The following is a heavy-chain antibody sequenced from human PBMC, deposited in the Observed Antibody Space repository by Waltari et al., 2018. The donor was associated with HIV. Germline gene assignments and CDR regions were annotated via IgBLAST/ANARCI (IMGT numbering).Heavy chain of an antibody. V-gene: IGHV3-21*01. CDR1: GFTFSTFC. CDR3: TKVRDGDWNDAFDI. J-gene: IGHJ3*02. CDR2: IGSRSGYI. Sequence: EVQLVESGGGMVKPGGSLRLSCAASGFTFSTFCINWVRQAPGKGLEWVSSIGSRSGYISYADSIKGRFTISRDNANNSTFLQMDSLRAEDTAVYYCTKVRDGDWNDAFDIWGQGTMVTVSS. D-gene: IGHD2-21*02.